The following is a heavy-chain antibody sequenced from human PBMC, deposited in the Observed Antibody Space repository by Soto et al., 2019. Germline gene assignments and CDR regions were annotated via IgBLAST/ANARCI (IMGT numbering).Heavy chain of an antibody. CDR1: GFTFNNYA. CDR3: ANGRGGSGSLTPRVAF. D-gene: IGHD3-10*01. Sequence: EVQLLESGGGLVQPGGSLRLSCAASGFTFNNYAMTWVRQAPGKGLEWVSAISVGGDTTSYADSVKGRFPVSRDGSKNTLELQKSSLRAEDTALYYWANGRGGSGSLTPRVAFWGQGTLVTVSS. J-gene: IGHJ4*02. CDR2: ISVGGDTT. V-gene: IGHV3-23*01.